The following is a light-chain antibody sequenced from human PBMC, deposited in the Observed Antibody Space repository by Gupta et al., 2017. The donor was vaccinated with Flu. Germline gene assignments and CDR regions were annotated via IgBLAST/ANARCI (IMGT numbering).Light chain of an antibody. CDR1: NSHRGRKT. Sequence: SCAGPNSHRGRKTVSWYQQFPGPAPKVLIYRDDERPSGAAARFSGTKSGASASLVIDGLQAEDEAIYYCAQWDDILEGPVFGGGTRLTVL. J-gene: IGLJ2*01. CDR2: RDD. V-gene: IGLV1-44*01. CDR3: AQWDDILEGPV.